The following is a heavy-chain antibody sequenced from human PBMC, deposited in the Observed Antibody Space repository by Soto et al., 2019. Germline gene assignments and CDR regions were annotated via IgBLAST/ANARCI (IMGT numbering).Heavy chain of an antibody. CDR1: GYTFTSYG. J-gene: IGHJ5*02. Sequence: ASVKVSCKASGYTFTSYGIIWVRQAPGQGLEWMGWISAYNGNTNYAQKPQGRVTMTTDTSTSTAYMELRSLRSDDTAVYYCARAGYYDILTGYLYNWFDPWGQGTLVTVSS. CDR2: ISAYNGNT. V-gene: IGHV1-18*01. CDR3: ARAGYYDILTGYLYNWFDP. D-gene: IGHD3-9*01.